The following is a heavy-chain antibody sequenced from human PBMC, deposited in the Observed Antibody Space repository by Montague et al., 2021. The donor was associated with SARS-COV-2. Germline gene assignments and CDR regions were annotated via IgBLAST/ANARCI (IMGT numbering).Heavy chain of an antibody. CDR2: THYRSKWTS. Sequence: CAISGDSVWGNTAAWNWIRQSPSGGLEWLGRTHYRSKWTSDYATSVEGRISIDPDTSKNQFFLHLRSVTPEDTGVYYCVRDTGSAQAGFDAWGQGTLVTVSS. J-gene: IGHJ4*02. D-gene: IGHD4-17*01. CDR1: GDSVWGNTAA. CDR3: VRDTGSAQAGFDA. V-gene: IGHV6-1*01.